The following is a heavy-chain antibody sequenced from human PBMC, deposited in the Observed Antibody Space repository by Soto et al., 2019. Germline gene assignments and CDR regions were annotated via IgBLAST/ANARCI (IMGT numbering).Heavy chain of an antibody. V-gene: IGHV4-39*01. Sequence: QLQLQESGPGLVKPSETLSLTCTVSGGSISSSSYYWGWIRQPPGKGLEWIGSIYYSGSTYYNPSLKSRVTISVDTSKNQFSLKLSSVTAADTAVYYCAGQRLFDWLLGDYWGQGTLVTVSS. CDR1: GGSISSSSYY. CDR3: AGQRLFDWLLGDY. D-gene: IGHD3-9*01. CDR2: IYYSGST. J-gene: IGHJ4*02.